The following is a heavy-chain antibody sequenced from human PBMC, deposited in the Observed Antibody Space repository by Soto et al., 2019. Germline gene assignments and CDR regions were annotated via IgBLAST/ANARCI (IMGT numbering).Heavy chain of an antibody. D-gene: IGHD2-2*01. CDR2: IDAHSVNT. CDR3: PRVMDEGRPAAH. J-gene: IGHJ4*02. Sequence: QAQLVQSGNEVKEPGASVKVSCKTSGYTFTSYGISWVRQAPGHGVEWMGWIDAHSVNTLYGHRVQVRVTMTVARSTDIGYMDLRSPTFDDTAVFYCPRVMDEGRPAAHWGEGTLVSVSS. V-gene: IGHV1-18*01. CDR1: GYTFTSYG.